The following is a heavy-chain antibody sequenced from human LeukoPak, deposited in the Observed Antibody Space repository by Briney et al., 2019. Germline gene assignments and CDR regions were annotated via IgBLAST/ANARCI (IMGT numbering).Heavy chain of an antibody. CDR2: INPNSGGT. J-gene: IGHJ5*02. Sequence: ASVKVSCKASGYAFTGYYMHWVRQAPGQGLEWMGWINPNSGGTNYAQKFQGRVTMTRDTSISTAYMELSRLRSDDTAVYYCAREPGLDTAMVRGENWFDPWGQGTLVTVSS. CDR3: AREPGLDTAMVRGENWFDP. V-gene: IGHV1-2*02. D-gene: IGHD5-18*01. CDR1: GYAFTGYY.